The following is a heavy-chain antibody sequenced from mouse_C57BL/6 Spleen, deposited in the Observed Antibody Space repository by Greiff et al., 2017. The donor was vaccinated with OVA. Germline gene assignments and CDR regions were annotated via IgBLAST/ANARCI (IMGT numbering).Heavy chain of an antibody. V-gene: IGHV1-64*01. D-gene: IGHD2-1*01. CDR3: ARCYGNYRYFDV. CDR2: IHPNSGST. Sequence: QVQLQQPGAELVKPGASVKLSCKASGYTFTSYWMHWVKQRPGQGLEWIGMIHPNSGSTNYNEKFKSKATLTVDKSSSTAYMQLSSLTSEDSAVYCCARCYGNYRYFDVWGTGTTVTVSS. CDR1: GYTFTSYW. J-gene: IGHJ1*03.